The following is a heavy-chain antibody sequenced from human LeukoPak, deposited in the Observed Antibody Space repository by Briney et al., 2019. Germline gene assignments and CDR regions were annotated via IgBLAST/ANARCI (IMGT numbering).Heavy chain of an antibody. CDR3: VKGDYCSIPGCVIDALVV. CDR2: ITRSGQNT. CDR1: GFPFGDFA. D-gene: IGHD4-17*01. V-gene: IGHV3-23*01. J-gene: IGHJ3*01. Sequence: GGSLRLSCAASGFPFGDFAMTWVRQVPGGGLHWVSTITRSGQNTYYADSMKGRFTISRDDYKGMLYLQMNSLRAEDTAMYYCVKGDYCSIPGCVIDALVVWGQGTVVTVSS.